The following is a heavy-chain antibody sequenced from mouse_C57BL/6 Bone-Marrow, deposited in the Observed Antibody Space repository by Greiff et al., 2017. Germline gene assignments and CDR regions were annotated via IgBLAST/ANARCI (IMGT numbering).Heavy chain of an antibody. Sequence: EVQGVESGAELVRPGASVKLSCTASGFNIKDDYMHWVKQRPEQGLEWIGWIDPENGDTEYASKFQGKATITADTSSNTAYLQLSSLTSEDTAVYYCTTLYYGNYDYFDYWGQGTTLTVSS. CDR3: TTLYYGNYDYFDY. CDR1: GFNIKDDY. J-gene: IGHJ2*01. V-gene: IGHV14-4*01. CDR2: IDPENGDT. D-gene: IGHD2-1*01.